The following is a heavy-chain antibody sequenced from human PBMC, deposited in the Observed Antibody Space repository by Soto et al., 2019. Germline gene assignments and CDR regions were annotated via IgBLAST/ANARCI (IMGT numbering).Heavy chain of an antibody. D-gene: IGHD6-19*01. V-gene: IGHV4-31*03. CDR3: ARSTDSSGWRFDS. CDR2: IYYSGNT. J-gene: IGHJ4*02. CDR1: GGSISSGGYY. Sequence: SETLSLTCTVSGGSISSGGYYWSWIRQHPGKGLEWIGYIYYSGNTYYNPSLKSRVTISVDTSKNQFSLKLSFVTAADTAVYYCARSTDSSGWRFDSWGQGTQVTVSS.